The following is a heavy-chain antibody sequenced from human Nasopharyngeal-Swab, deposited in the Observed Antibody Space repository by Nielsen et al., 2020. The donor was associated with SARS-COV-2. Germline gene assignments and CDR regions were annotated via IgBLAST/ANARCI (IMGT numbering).Heavy chain of an antibody. Sequence: VRQMPGKGLEWIGEISHSGSTNYNPSLKSRVTISVDTSKNQFSLKLSSVTAADTAVYYCARGKRSNYFRVSPPNWFDPWGQGTLVTVSS. J-gene: IGHJ5*02. CDR3: ARGKRSNYFRVSPPNWFDP. D-gene: IGHD2/OR15-2a*01. V-gene: IGHV4-34*01. CDR2: ISHSGST.